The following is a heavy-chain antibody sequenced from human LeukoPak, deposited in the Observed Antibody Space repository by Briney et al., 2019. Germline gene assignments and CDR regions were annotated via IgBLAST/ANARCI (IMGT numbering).Heavy chain of an antibody. Sequence: ASVKVSCKASGYTFTGYYMHWVRQAPGQGVEWMGRINPNSGGTNYAQNFQGRVTMTRATSISTAHMELSRLRSDDTAVYYCARVAYYYDSRPLHAFDIWGEGTIVTVSS. CDR1: GYTFTGYY. V-gene: IGHV1-2*06. CDR3: ARVAYYYDSRPLHAFDI. J-gene: IGHJ3*02. D-gene: IGHD3-22*01. CDR2: INPNSGGT.